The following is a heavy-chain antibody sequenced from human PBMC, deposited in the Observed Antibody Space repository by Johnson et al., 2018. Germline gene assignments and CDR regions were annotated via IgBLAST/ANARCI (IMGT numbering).Heavy chain of an antibody. D-gene: IGHD3-9*01. CDR3: GKYFNVDWSGCRALDV. CDR1: GFTFSKYG. V-gene: IGHV3-30*18. Sequence: QVWLVESGGGAVQPGGSLRLSCATSGFTFSKYGMHWVRQAPGKGLEWLAFISNDGTQIYYGDSVKGRFSISRDNSKNTVTLQMRSLRPEDTALYYCGKYFNVDWSGCRALDVWGQGTMVTVSS. CDR2: ISNDGTQI. J-gene: IGHJ3*01.